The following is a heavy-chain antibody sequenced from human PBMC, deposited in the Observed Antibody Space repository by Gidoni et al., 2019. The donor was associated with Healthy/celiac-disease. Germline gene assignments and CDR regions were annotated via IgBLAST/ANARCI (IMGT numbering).Heavy chain of an antibody. CDR3: AKTSSWYAITNWFDP. CDR1: GFTFSSYA. V-gene: IGHV3-23*01. Sequence: EVQLLESGGGLVQPGGSLRLSCAASGFTFSSYAMSWVRQAPGKGREWVSAISGSGGSTYYADSVKCRFTISRDNSKNTLYLQMNSLRAEDTAVYYCAKTSSWYAITNWFDPWGQGTLVTVSS. J-gene: IGHJ5*02. D-gene: IGHD6-13*01. CDR2: ISGSGGST.